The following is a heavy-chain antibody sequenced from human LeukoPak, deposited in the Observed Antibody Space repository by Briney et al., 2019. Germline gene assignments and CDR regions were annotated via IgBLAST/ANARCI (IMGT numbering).Heavy chain of an antibody. V-gene: IGHV3-23*01. D-gene: IGHD6-19*01. CDR1: GFTLRNYV. J-gene: IGHJ4*01. Sequence: PGGTLRLYCAAAGFTLRNYVMSWVRQAPGKGLHWAAIISASGLSTSYADSVKGRFTISGDNSKNTLYLQLNSLRAEDTAIYYCAKGFSSGWYYRAFDYWGQGTLVTVSS. CDR3: AKGFSSGWYYRAFDY. CDR2: ISASGLST.